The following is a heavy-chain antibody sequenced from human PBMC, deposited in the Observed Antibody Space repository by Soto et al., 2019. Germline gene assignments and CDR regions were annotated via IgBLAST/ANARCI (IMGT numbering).Heavy chain of an antibody. CDR2: IHSSGTF. Sequence: SETLSLTCTVSNGSISGSYWSWVRQPAGKRLEWIGRIHSSGTFNYNPSLKSRVTVSVDTSKNQVSLKLSSVTAADTAVYFCARDNKVSKGYGMDVWGQGTTVTVSS. CDR3: ARDNKVSKGYGMDV. J-gene: IGHJ6*02. V-gene: IGHV4-4*07. CDR1: NGSISGSY.